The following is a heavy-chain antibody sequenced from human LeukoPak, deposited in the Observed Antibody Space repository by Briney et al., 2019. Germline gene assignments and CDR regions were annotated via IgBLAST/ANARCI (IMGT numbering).Heavy chain of an antibody. V-gene: IGHV3-49*03. Sequence: PGGSLRLSCTASGFNSAAHAMSWFRQAPGKGLEWVGFIRTNGYGRTTEYAASVKGRFTISRDDSYNIAYLHMDSLKTEDTAVYYCSRSGGTLPGYAFDIWGQGTMVTVSS. CDR1: GFNSAAHA. CDR2: IRTNGYGRTT. CDR3: SRSGGTLPGYAFDI. J-gene: IGHJ3*02. D-gene: IGHD2-15*01.